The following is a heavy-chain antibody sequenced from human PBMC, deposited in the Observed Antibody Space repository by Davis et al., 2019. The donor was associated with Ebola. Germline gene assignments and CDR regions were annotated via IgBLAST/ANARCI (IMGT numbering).Heavy chain of an antibody. D-gene: IGHD2-15*01. V-gene: IGHV3-23*01. Sequence: GESLKISCGTSGFTFNSYGMNWVRQAPGKGLEWVSAISGSGGSTYYADSVKGRFTISRDNSKNTLYLQMNSLRAEDTAVYYCAKQGYCSGGSCPYYYYGMDVWGQGTTVTVSS. CDR1: GFTFNSYG. J-gene: IGHJ6*02. CDR3: AKQGYCSGGSCPYYYYGMDV. CDR2: ISGSGGST.